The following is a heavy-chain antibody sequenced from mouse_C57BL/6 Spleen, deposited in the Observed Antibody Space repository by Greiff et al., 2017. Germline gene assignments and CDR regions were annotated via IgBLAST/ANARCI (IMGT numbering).Heavy chain of an antibody. CDR3: ARGTTVVKAMDY. CDR1: GYTFASYW. V-gene: IGHV1-69*01. J-gene: IGHJ4*01. D-gene: IGHD1-1*01. Sequence: QVQLKQPGAELVMPGASVKLSCKASGYTFASYWMHWVKQRPGQGLEWIGESDPSDSYTNYNQKFKGKSTLTVDKSSSTDYMQLSSLTSEDSAVYYCARGTTVVKAMDYWGQGTSVTVSS. CDR2: SDPSDSYT.